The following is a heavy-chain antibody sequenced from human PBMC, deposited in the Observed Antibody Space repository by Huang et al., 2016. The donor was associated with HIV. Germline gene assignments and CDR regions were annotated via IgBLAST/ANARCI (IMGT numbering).Heavy chain of an antibody. J-gene: IGHJ3*02. CDR1: GYTFTNYG. CDR3: ARLGVSDAFDI. CDR2: INAGNGDT. Sequence: QVQLVQSGAEVKKPGASVKVSCKASGYTFTNYGVHWVRQAPGQRLEWMGWINAGNGDTKYSQKFQGRVTVTRDTSASTAYMEVSSLGSEDTAMYYCARLGVSDAFDIWGQGTMVTVSS. V-gene: IGHV1-3*01. D-gene: IGHD2-8*01.